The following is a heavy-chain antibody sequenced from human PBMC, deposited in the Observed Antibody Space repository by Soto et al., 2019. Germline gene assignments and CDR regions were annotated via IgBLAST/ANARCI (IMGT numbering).Heavy chain of an antibody. CDR3: ARRKREQLSTQYYYYYYMDV. V-gene: IGHV3-21*01. J-gene: IGHJ6*03. Sequence: GGSLRLSCAASGFTFSSYSMNWVRQAPGKGLEWVSSISSSSSYIYYADSVKGRFTISRDNAKNSLYLQMNSLRAEDTAVYYCARRKREQLSTQYYYYYYMDVWGKGTTVTVSS. CDR1: GFTFSSYS. D-gene: IGHD1-1*01. CDR2: ISSSSSYI.